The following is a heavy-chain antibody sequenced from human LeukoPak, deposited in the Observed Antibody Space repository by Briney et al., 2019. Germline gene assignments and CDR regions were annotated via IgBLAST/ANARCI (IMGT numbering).Heavy chain of an antibody. CDR2: IKSKTDGGTT. CDR3: ARDPGGYSKVHDY. D-gene: IGHD6-13*01. V-gene: IGHV3-15*01. J-gene: IGHJ4*02. Sequence: SWVRQPAGKGLEWVGRIKSKTDGGTTDYAAPVKGRFTISRDDSKNTLYLQMNSLRAEDTAVYYCARDPGGYSKVHDYWGQGTLVTVSS.